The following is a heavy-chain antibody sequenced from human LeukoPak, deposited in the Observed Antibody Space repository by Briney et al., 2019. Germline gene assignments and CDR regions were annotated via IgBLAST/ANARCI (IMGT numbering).Heavy chain of an antibody. J-gene: IGHJ4*02. D-gene: IGHD3-22*01. CDR3: ASLSSGYFDSNDY. CDR1: GGTFSSYA. Sequence: SVKVSCKASGGTFSSYAISWVRQAPGQGLEWMGGIIPIFGTANYAQKFQGRVTITTDESTSTAYMELSSLRSEDTAVYYCASLSSGYFDSNDYWGQGTLVTVSS. V-gene: IGHV1-69*05. CDR2: IIPIFGTA.